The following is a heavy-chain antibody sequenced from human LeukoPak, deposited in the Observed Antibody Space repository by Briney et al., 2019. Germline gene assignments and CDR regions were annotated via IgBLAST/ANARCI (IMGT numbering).Heavy chain of an antibody. V-gene: IGHV3-48*03. Sequence: GGSLRLSCAASGFTFSSYEMNWVRQAPGKGLEWVSYISSSGSTIYYADSVKGRFTISRDNAKNSLYLQMNSLRAEDTAVYYCARAPYSSGWYYFVYWGQGTLVTVSS. J-gene: IGHJ4*02. CDR2: ISSSGSTI. CDR3: ARAPYSSGWYYFVY. D-gene: IGHD6-19*01. CDR1: GFTFSSYE.